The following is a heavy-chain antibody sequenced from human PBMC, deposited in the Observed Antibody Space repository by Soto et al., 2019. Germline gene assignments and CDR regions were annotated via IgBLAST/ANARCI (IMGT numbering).Heavy chain of an antibody. CDR2: IYYTGAT. V-gene: IGHV4-59*08. CDR1: GGYISSYY. Sequence: QVQLQESGPGLVNPSETLSLTCTVSGGYISSYYWSWIRQPPGKGLEWIGYIYYTGATKYNPSLKSRVTISVVTSKIQFALKLSSVTAADTAVYYCARRSAVAGYQSAFAIWGQGTMVTVSS. D-gene: IGHD6-19*01. CDR3: ARRSAVAGYQSAFAI. J-gene: IGHJ3*02.